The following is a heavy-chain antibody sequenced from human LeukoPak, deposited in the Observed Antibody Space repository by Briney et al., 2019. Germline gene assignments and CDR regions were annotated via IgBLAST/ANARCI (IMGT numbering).Heavy chain of an antibody. Sequence: GGSLRLSCAASGFTFSSYSMNWVRQAPGKGLEWVSSIGPTGTDRYYADSVRGRFTISRDNAKNSMYLQMDSLRDEDTAVYHCATETIGRHYDYWGQGTLLTVSS. D-gene: IGHD1-14*01. CDR3: ATETIGRHYDY. J-gene: IGHJ4*02. CDR2: IGPTGTDR. V-gene: IGHV3-21*01. CDR1: GFTFSSYS.